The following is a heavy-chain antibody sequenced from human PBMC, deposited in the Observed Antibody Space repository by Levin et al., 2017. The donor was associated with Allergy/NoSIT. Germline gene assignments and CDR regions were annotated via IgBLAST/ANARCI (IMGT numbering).Heavy chain of an antibody. V-gene: IGHV4-4*02. CDR3: ARDFSAAAGTAFDY. D-gene: IGHD6-13*01. CDR1: GGSISSTNW. CDR2: ILHSGNT. J-gene: IGHJ4*02. Sequence: SETLSLTCAVSGGSISSTNWWSWVRQPPGKGLEWIGEILHSGNTNYNPSLKGRVTMSIDKSKNQFSLKLNSVTAADTAVYYCARDFSAAAGTAFDYWGQGTLVTVSS.